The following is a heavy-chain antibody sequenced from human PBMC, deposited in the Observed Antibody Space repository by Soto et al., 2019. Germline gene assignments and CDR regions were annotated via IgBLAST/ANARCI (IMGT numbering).Heavy chain of an antibody. Sequence: SETLSLTCIVSGCSISSSNYFWGWIRQPRGKGLEWSGRISYRGRPYLHRSLKGRGTNSEDASKNQFPLRLNSVAAADTAVYYCASEGQFYQNGGSGMDVGAQGTTVTVSS. J-gene: IGHJ6*02. D-gene: IGHD2-15*01. CDR3: ASEGQFYQNGGSGMDV. CDR1: GCSISSSNYF. V-gene: IGHV4-39*01. CDR2: ISYRGRP.